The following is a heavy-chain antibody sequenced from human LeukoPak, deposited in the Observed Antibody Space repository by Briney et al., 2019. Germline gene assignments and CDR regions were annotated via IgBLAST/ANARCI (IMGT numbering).Heavy chain of an antibody. V-gene: IGHV3-7*01. J-gene: IGHJ4*02. D-gene: IGHD6-19*01. CDR1: GFTFSSHW. Sequence: GGSLRLSCAASGFTFSSHWMAWVRQPPGKGLEWVAIINPDGNDIHYADSLKGRFTISRDSAKNSVSLQMNSLRVEDTAVYYCARDRGWYRFDCWGQGTLVTVSS. CDR2: INPDGNDI. CDR3: ARDRGWYRFDC.